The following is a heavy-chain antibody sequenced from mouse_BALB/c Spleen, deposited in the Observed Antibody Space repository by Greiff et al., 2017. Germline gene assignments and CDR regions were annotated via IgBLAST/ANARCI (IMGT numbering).Heavy chain of an antibody. CDR3: TRDRREDYFDY. J-gene: IGHJ2*01. V-gene: IGHV5-6-4*01. CDR1: GFTFSSYT. Sequence: DVMLVESGGGLVKPGGSLKLSCAASGFTFSSYTMSWVRQTPEKRLEWVATISSGGSYTYYPDSVKGRFTISRDNAKNTLYLQMSSLKSEDTAMYYCTRDRREDYFDYWGQGTTLTVSS. CDR2: ISSGGSYT.